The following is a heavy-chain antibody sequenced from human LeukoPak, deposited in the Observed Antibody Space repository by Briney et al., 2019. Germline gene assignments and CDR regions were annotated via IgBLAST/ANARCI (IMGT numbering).Heavy chain of an antibody. J-gene: IGHJ4*02. D-gene: IGHD2-21*02. CDR3: TTDVVVVTGIPDG. CDR2: IKSKTDGGTT. V-gene: IGHV3-15*01. CDR1: GFTFSNAW. Sequence: PGGSLRLSCAASGFTFSNAWMSWVRQAPGKGLEWVGRIKSKTDGGTTDYAAPVKGRFTISRDDSKNTLYLQMNSLKTAETAVYYCTTDVVVVTGIPDGWGQGTLVTVSS.